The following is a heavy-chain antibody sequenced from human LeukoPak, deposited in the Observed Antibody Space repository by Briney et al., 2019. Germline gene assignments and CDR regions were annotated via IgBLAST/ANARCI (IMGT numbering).Heavy chain of an antibody. V-gene: IGHV4-59*08. J-gene: IGHJ4*02. CDR2: IFHTGDT. CDR1: GVSITDYY. CDR3: ARHPLRGGFDF. Sequence: SETLSLTCTVSGVSITDYYWSWIRQPPGEGLEWIAYIFHTGDTRYNPFLQSRIIISLDTSKNQFSLKLRSVTAADTALYYCARHPLRGGFDFWGQGALVTVSS.